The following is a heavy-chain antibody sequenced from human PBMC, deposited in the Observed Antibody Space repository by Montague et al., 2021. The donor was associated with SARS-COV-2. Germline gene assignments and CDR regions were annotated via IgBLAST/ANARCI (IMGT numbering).Heavy chain of an antibody. CDR3: ARAKRYTYGDMGIDS. CDR2: IYHSGST. Sequence: SETLSLTCSVSGGSISVANFYWAWIRQSPGKGLEWIGTIYHSGSTYYKSSLKSRVTISVDTSKSQCSLTLSAVTAADTAFYYCARAKRYTYGDMGIDSWGQGALVTVSS. V-gene: IGHV4-39*01. CDR1: GGSISVANFY. D-gene: IGHD5-18*01. J-gene: IGHJ4*02.